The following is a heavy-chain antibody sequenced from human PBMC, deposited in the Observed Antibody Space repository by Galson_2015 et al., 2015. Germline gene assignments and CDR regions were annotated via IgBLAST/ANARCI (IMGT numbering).Heavy chain of an antibody. CDR3: ATEYYDYIWGSYHYFDY. V-gene: IGHV5-10-1*01. Sequence: QSGAEVKKPGESLRISCTGSGYSFTSYWISWVRQMPGKGLEWMGRIDPSDSCTNYSPSFQGHVTISADKSISTAYLQWSRLKASDTAMYYCATEYYDYIWGSYHYFDYWGQGTLVTASS. CDR1: GYSFTSYW. D-gene: IGHD3-16*02. J-gene: IGHJ4*02. CDR2: IDPSDSCT.